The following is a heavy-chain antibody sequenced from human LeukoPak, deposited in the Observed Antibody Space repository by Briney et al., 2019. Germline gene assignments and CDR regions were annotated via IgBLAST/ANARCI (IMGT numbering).Heavy chain of an antibody. J-gene: IGHJ5*02. CDR1: GFTFSSYW. CDR2: ITSDGSST. D-gene: IGHD3-22*01. Sequence: GGSLRLSCAVSGFTFSSYWMYWVRQAPGKGLVWVSRITSDGSSTFYADSVKGRFTISRDNAKNTLYLQMNSLRAEDTAVYYCARKLYYYDSGGSAGYAGWFDPWGQGTLVTVSP. V-gene: IGHV3-74*01. CDR3: ARKLYYYDSGGSAGYAGWFDP.